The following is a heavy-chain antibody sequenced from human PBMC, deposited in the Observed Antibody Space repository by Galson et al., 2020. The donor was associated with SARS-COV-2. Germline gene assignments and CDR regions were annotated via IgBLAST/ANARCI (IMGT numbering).Heavy chain of an antibody. CDR2: ISYDGSNK. V-gene: IGHV3-30-3*01. J-gene: IGHJ4*02. D-gene: IGHD6-19*01. CDR1: GFTFSSYA. Sequence: GGSLSLSCAASGFTFSSYAMHWVRQAPGKGLEWVAVISYDGSNKYYADSVKGRFTISRDNSKNTLYLQMNSLRAEDTTVYYCARVPTSIAVAVYLDYWGQGTLVTVSS. CDR3: ARVPTSIAVAVYLDY.